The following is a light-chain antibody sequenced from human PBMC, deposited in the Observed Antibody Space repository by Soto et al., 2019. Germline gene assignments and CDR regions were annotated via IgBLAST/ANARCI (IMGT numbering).Light chain of an antibody. Sequence: AIRMTQSPSSLSASTGDRVTIACRASQGISSYLAWYQQKPGKAPKLLIYAASTLQSGVPSRFSGSGSGTDLTLTISCLQSEDFATYYCQQYYIYLYTFGQGTKVDI. CDR3: QQYYIYLYT. V-gene: IGKV1-8*01. CDR2: AAS. CDR1: QGISSY. J-gene: IGKJ2*01.